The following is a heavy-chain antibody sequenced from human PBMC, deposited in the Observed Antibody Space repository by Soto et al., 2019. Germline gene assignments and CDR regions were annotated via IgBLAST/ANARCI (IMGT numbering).Heavy chain of an antibody. Sequence: QVQLQESGPGLVKPSQTLSLTCTVSGGSISSGDYYWSWTPRPPGKGLEWIGYIYYSGSTYYNPSLKSRVTISVDTSKNQFSLKLSSVTAADTAVYYCAREKGKGHAFDIWGQGTMVTVSS. CDR3: AREKGKGHAFDI. J-gene: IGHJ3*02. V-gene: IGHV4-30-4*01. CDR2: IYYSGST. CDR1: GGSISSGDYY.